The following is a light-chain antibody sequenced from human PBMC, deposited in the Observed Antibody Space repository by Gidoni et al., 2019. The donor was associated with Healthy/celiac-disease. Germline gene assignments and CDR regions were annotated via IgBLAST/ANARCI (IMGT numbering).Light chain of an antibody. CDR2: DAS. V-gene: IGKV1-33*01. J-gene: IGKJ2*01. CDR1: QDISNY. Sequence: DIQMTQSPSSLSASVGDRVTITCQPSQDISNYLNWYQQKPGQAPKLLIYDASNLETGVPSRFSGSGSGTDFTFTISSLQPEDIATYYCQQYDNLPYTFGQGTKLEIK. CDR3: QQYDNLPYT.